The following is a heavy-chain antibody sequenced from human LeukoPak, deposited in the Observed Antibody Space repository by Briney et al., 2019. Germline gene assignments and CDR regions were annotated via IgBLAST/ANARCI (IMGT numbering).Heavy chain of an antibody. V-gene: IGHV1-18*01. J-gene: IGHJ6*02. CDR3: ARDPIQLRGNIYYYYGMDV. CDR1: GYTFTSYG. CDR2: ISAYNGNT. D-gene: IGHD5-18*01. Sequence: ASVKVSCKASGYTFTSYGISWVRQAPGQGLEWMGWISAYNGNTNYAQKLQGRVTMTTDTSTSTAYMELRSLRSDDTAVYYCARDPIQLRGNIYYYYGMDVWGQGTTVTVSS.